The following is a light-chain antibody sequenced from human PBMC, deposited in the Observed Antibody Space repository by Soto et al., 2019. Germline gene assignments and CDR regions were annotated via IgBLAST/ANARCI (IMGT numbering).Light chain of an antibody. CDR3: HQYGSSPYT. CDR2: DAS. V-gene: IGKV3-20*01. Sequence: EIVLAQSPGTLSLSPGERATLSCRASWSINDKYLAWYQQKPGQTPRLLIYDASNRATGIPDRFSGSGSGTDFTLTISGLEPEDFAVYYCHQYGSSPYTFGQGTKLEIK. J-gene: IGKJ2*01. CDR1: WSINDKY.